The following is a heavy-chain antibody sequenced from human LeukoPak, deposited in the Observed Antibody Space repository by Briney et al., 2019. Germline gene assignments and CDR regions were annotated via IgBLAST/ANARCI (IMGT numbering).Heavy chain of an antibody. CDR2: INPNTGGT. J-gene: IGHJ4*02. V-gene: IGHV1-2*02. Sequence: ASVKVSCKASGYTFTSYGISWVRQAPGQGLEWMGWINPNTGGTKYAQKFQGRVTMTRDTSISTAYMELSRLRSDDTAVYYCARLSSTPDYWGQGTLVTVSS. CDR1: GYTFTSYG. CDR3: ARLSSTPDY. D-gene: IGHD6-13*01.